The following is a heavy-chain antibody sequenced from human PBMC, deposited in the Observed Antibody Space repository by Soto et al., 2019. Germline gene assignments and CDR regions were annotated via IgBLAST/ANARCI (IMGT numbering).Heavy chain of an antibody. CDR1: GFTFTKNA. D-gene: IGHD3-16*01. J-gene: IGHJ6*02. CDR3: ARILGSDYYYYGMDV. CDR2: INAANGNT. Sequence: ASVKVSCKASGFTFTKNAIHWVRHAPGQRLEWMGWINAANGNTKYSQKFQGRVTIIRDTSTSTAYMELSSLRSEDTAVYYCARILGSDYYYYGMDVWGQGTTVTVSS. V-gene: IGHV1-3*01.